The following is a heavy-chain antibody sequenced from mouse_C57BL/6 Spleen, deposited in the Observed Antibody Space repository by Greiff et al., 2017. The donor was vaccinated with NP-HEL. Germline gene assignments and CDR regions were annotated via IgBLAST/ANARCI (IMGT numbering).Heavy chain of an antibody. J-gene: IGHJ2*01. V-gene: IGHV3-6*01. CDR2: ISYDGSN. CDR1: GYSITSGYY. Sequence: EVKLLESGPGLVKPSQSLSLTCSVTGYSITSGYYWNWIRQFPGNKLEWMGYISYDGSNKYNPSLKNRISITRDTSKNQFFLKLNSVTTEDTATYYCARRGDYFDYWGQGTTLTVSS. CDR3: ARRGDYFDY.